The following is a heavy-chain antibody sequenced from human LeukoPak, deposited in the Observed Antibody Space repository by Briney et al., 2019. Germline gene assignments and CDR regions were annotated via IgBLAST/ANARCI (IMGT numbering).Heavy chain of an antibody. CDR2: IDTSSSTM. CDR3: ARAAPTMIRGVVRGYYFDY. CDR1: AFTFSDYS. D-gene: IGHD3-10*01. J-gene: IGHJ4*02. Sequence: PGGSLRLSCAASAFTFSDYSMNWVRQAPGKGLEWISYIDTSSSTMYYADSVMGRFTISRDNAKESLYLQMNSLRDEDTAVYYCARAAPTMIRGVVRGYYFDYWGQGTLVSVSS. V-gene: IGHV3-48*02.